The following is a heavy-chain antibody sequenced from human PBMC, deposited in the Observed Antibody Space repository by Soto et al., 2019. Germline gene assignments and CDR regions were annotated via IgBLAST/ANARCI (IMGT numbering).Heavy chain of an antibody. CDR2: LSNTGRRT. Sequence: LRLSCVVSVFPFGANAMSWVRQAPGKGLEWVSGLSNTGRRTSYADPVKGRFNISRDNSENTVYLQMNSLRVEDTAVYYCATEMGATQGPFDNWGQGTLVTVSS. V-gene: IGHV3-23*01. CDR3: ATEMGATQGPFDN. J-gene: IGHJ4*02. D-gene: IGHD1-26*01. CDR1: VFPFGANA.